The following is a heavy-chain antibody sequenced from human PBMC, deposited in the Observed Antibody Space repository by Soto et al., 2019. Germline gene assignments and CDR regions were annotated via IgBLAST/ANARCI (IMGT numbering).Heavy chain of an antibody. J-gene: IGHJ4*02. CDR1: GFTFSSYA. Sequence: GGSMRLSCAASGFTFSSYAMSWVRQAPGKGLEWVSAISGSGGSTYYADSVKGRFTISRDNSKNTLYLQMNSLRAEDTAVYYCAKWDGSSSAYFDYWGQGTLVTVSS. CDR3: AKWDGSSSAYFDY. V-gene: IGHV3-23*01. CDR2: ISGSGGST. D-gene: IGHD6-6*01.